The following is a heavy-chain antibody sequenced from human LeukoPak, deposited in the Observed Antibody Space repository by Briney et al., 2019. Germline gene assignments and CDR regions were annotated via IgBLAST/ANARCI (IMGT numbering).Heavy chain of an antibody. J-gene: IGHJ4*02. CDR2: INHSGST. Sequence: SETLSLTCAVYGGSFSGYYWSRIRQPPGKGLEWIGEINHSGSTNYNPSLKSRVTISVDTSKNQFSLKLSSVTAADTAVYYCATPGAAEKLVYWGQGTLVTVSS. D-gene: IGHD6-13*01. V-gene: IGHV4-34*01. CDR3: ATPGAAEKLVY. CDR1: GGSFSGYY.